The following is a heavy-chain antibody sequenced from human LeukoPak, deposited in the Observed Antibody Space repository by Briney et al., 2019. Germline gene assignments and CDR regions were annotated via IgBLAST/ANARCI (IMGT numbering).Heavy chain of an antibody. CDR3: ARDYYDSSGYHQALDY. V-gene: IGHV3-64*01. CDR1: GFTFSSYA. Sequence: PGGSLRLSCAASGFTFSSYAMHWVRQAPGKGLEYGSAISSNGGSTYYANSVKGRFTISRDNSKNTLYLQMGSLRAEDMAVYYCARDYYDSSGYHQALDYWGQGTLVTVSS. J-gene: IGHJ4*02. CDR2: ISSNGGST. D-gene: IGHD3-22*01.